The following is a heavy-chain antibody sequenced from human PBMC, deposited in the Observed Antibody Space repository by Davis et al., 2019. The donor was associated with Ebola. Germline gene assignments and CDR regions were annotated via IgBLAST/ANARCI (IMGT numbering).Heavy chain of an antibody. CDR1: GGSISSSSYY. CDR3: ARVIGYYYDSSGYYAAYYFDY. D-gene: IGHD3-22*01. V-gene: IGHV4-31*03. Sequence: SETLSLTCTVSGGSISSSSYYWGWIRQHPGKGLEWIGYIYYSGSTYYNPSLKSRVTISVDTSKNQFSLKLSSVTAADTAVYYCARVIGYYYDSSGYYAAYYFDYWGQGTLVTVSS. CDR2: IYYSGST. J-gene: IGHJ4*02.